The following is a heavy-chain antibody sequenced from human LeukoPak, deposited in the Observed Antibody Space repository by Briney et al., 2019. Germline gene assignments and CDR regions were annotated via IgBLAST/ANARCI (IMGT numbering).Heavy chain of an antibody. Sequence: KSGESLKISCKGSGYSFTSYWIGWVRQMPGKGLEWMGIIYPGDSDTRYSSSFQGQVTISADKSISTAYLQWSSLKASDTAMYYCARRVVGARVPYYFDYWGQGTLVTVSS. D-gene: IGHD1-26*01. CDR1: GYSFTSYW. J-gene: IGHJ4*02. V-gene: IGHV5-51*01. CDR2: IYPGDSDT. CDR3: ARRVVGARVPYYFDY.